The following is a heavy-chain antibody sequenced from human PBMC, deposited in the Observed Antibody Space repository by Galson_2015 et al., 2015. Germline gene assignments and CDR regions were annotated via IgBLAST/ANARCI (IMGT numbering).Heavy chain of an antibody. V-gene: IGHV3-21*01. J-gene: IGHJ4*02. Sequence: SLRLSCAASGFTFSSYSMNWVRQAPGKGPEWVSSISSSSSYIYYADSVKGRFTISRDNAKNSLYLQMNSLRAEDTAVYYCARVGSWFGELNWGQGTLVTVSS. CDR1: GFTFSSYS. CDR3: ARVGSWFGELN. D-gene: IGHD3-10*01. CDR2: ISSSSSYI.